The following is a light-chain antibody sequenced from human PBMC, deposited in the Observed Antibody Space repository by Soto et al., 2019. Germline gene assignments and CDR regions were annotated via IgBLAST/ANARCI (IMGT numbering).Light chain of an antibody. Sequence: EIVLTQSPGTLSLSPGERATLSCRASQSFSSSYLAWYQQRPGQAPRLLIYGASSRATGIPDRFSGSASGTDFTLTINRLELEDFAIYYCQHYGDSRTFGQGTRLEIK. J-gene: IGKJ2*01. CDR3: QHYGDSRT. CDR2: GAS. V-gene: IGKV3-20*01. CDR1: QSFSSSY.